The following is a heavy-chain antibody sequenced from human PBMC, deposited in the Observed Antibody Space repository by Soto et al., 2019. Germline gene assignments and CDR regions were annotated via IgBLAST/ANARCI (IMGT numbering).Heavy chain of an antibody. J-gene: IGHJ3*02. V-gene: IGHV1-18*01. CDR1: GYTFTSFG. D-gene: IGHD2-8*02. CDR2: ISAYNGNT. CDR3: GGGYRGGTGGFDI. Sequence: QVQLVQSGAEVKKPGASVKVSCKASGYTFTSFGISWVRQAPGQGLEWMGWISAYNGNTNYEENLQGRVTMTTDTSTGTGYLELRGLRSDGTAVYYFGGGYRGGTGGFDILGQWPKVPVFS.